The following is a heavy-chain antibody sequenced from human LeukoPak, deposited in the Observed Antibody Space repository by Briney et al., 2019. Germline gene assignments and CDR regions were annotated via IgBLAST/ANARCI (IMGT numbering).Heavy chain of an antibody. CDR3: ARWPSGWRKYFQH. CDR2: MNPNSGNT. J-gene: IGHJ1*01. Sequence: ASVKVSCKASGYTFTSYDINWVRQATGQGLEWMGWMNPNSGNTGCAQKFQGRVTMTRNTSISTAYMELSSLRSEDTAVYYRARWPSGWRKYFQHWGQGTLVTVSS. D-gene: IGHD6-19*01. CDR1: GYTFTSYD. V-gene: IGHV1-8*01.